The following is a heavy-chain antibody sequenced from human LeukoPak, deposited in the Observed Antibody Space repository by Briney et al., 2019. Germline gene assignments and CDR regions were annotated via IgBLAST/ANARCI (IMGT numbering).Heavy chain of an antibody. D-gene: IGHD3-9*01. V-gene: IGHV3-23*01. Sequence: GGSLRLSCAASGFTFSSYAMSWVRQAPGKGLEWVSAISGSGGSTYYADSVKGRFTISRDNSKNTLYLQMNSLRAEDTAVYYCAKVPNYDILTGYYTSNYFDYWGQGTLVTVSS. J-gene: IGHJ4*02. CDR1: GFTFSSYA. CDR3: AKVPNYDILTGYYTSNYFDY. CDR2: ISGSGGST.